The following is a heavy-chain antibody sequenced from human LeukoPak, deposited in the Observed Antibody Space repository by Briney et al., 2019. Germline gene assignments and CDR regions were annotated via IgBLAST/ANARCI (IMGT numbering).Heavy chain of an antibody. Sequence: PGGSLRLSCAASRFTFSDYYMTWVRRAPGKGLEWISHISGRSTDTNYADSVQGRFTISRENAKNSLYLQMNSLRVEDAAVYYCARDSAGTCSGAGCDPDDFDYWGQGTLVTVSS. CDR3: ARDSAGTCSGAGCDPDDFDY. J-gene: IGHJ4*02. CDR2: ISGRSTDT. V-gene: IGHV3-11*06. CDR1: RFTFSDYY. D-gene: IGHD2-15*01.